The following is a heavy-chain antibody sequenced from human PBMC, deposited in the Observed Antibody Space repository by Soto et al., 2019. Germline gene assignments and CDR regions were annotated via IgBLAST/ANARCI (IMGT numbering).Heavy chain of an antibody. CDR1: GGSVSSGLYY. J-gene: IGHJ4*02. V-gene: IGHV4-31*03. CDR2: IYYSGST. D-gene: IGHD3-3*01. Sequence: QVQLQESGPGLVKPSQTLSLICSVSGGSVSSGLYYWNWIRQHPGRGLEWIGSIYYSGSTYYSPSLQSRVTISVDKSRNQFSLKRSSVTAADTAVYYSAGTSRSAYYLSVRYLDYWGQGTLVTVSS. CDR3: AGTSRSAYYLSVRYLDY.